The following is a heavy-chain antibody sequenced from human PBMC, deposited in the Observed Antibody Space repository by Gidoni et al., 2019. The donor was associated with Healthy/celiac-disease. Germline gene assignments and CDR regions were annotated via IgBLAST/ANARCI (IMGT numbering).Heavy chain of an antibody. CDR2: IYYSGST. CDR3: ARQLYYDFWSGYYFDY. J-gene: IGHJ4*02. V-gene: IGHV4-39*01. CDR1: GGSISSSSYY. Sequence: QLQLQESGPGLVKPSETLSLTCTVSGGSISSSSYYWGWIRQPPGKGLEWIGSIYYSGSTYYNPSLKSRVTISVDTSKNQFSLKLSSVTAADTAVYYCARQLYYDFWSGYYFDYWGQGTLVTVSS. D-gene: IGHD3-3*01.